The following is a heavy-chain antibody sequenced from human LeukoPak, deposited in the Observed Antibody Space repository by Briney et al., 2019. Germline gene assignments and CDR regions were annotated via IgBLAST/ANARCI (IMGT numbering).Heavy chain of an antibody. CDR3: ARSIPYGTTWYGRSDY. Sequence: PGGSLRLSCAASGFTFSSYAMSWVRQAPGKGLEWVANIKPDGTTKFYVDSVKGRFTISRDNALNSLYLQMNSLRAEDTAIYYCARSIPYGTTWYGRSDYWGQGTLATVSS. V-gene: IGHV3-7*03. CDR1: GFTFSSYA. J-gene: IGHJ4*02. CDR2: IKPDGTTK. D-gene: IGHD6-13*01.